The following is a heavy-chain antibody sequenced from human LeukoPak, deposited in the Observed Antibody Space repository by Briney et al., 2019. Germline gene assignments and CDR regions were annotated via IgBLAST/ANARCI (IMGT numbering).Heavy chain of an antibody. V-gene: IGHV4-34*01. CDR2: INHSGST. Sequence: SETLSLTCAVYGGSFSGYYWSWIRQPPGKGLEWIGEINHSGSTNYNPSLKSRVTISVDTSKNQFPLKLSSVTAADTAVYYCARVRPYYNWNYPYYFDYWGQGTLVTVSS. J-gene: IGHJ4*02. CDR1: GGSFSGYY. D-gene: IGHD1-7*01. CDR3: ARVRPYYNWNYPYYFDY.